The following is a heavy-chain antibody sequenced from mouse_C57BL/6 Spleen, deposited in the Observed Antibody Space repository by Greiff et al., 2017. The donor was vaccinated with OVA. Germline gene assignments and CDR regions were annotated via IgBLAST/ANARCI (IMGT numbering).Heavy chain of an antibody. CDR2: IWSDGST. V-gene: IGHV2-6-1*01. CDR1: GFSLTSYG. J-gene: IGHJ4*01. Sequence: QVQLKESGPGLVAPSQSLSITCTVSGFSLTSYGVHWVRQPPGKGLEWLVVIWSDGSTTYNSALKYRLSISTDNSKSQVFLKMNSLQTDETAMYYGARQEKYGIGNAMDDWGQGTPVTVSS. CDR3: ARQEKYGIGNAMDD. D-gene: IGHD1-2*01.